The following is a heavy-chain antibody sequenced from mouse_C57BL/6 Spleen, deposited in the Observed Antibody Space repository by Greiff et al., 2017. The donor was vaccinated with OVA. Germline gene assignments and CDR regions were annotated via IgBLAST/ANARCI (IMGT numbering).Heavy chain of an antibody. D-gene: IGHD2-1*01. CDR2: IDPSDSET. J-gene: IGHJ4*01. CDR1: GYTFTSYW. CDR3: ASYGNYLYAMDY. Sequence: QVQLQQPGAELVRPGSSVKLSCKASGYTFTSYWMHWVKQRPIQGLEWIGNIDPSDSETPYNQKFKDKATLTVDKSSSTAYMQLSSLTSEDAAVYYGASYGNYLYAMDYWGQGTSVTVSS. V-gene: IGHV1-52*01.